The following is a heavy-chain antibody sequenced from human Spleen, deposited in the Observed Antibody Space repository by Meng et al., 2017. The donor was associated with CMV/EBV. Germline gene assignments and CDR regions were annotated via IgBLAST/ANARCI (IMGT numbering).Heavy chain of an antibody. D-gene: IGHD6-19*01. V-gene: IGHV1-2*02. CDR3: ARSSSGWAFDY. Sequence: VRSGAEVKEPGVSVKVFCQDSGYTFTVYYMHWVRTAPGQGLEWMGWINPNSGGTNYAQKFQGRVTMTTDTSTSTAYMELRSLRSDDTAVYYCARSSSGWAFDYWGQGTLVTVSS. J-gene: IGHJ4*02. CDR2: INPNSGGT. CDR1: GYTFTVYY.